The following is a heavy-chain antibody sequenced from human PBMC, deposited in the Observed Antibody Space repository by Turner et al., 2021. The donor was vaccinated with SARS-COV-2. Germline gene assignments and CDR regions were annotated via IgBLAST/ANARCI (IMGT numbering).Heavy chain of an antibody. CDR1: GASISSSSYY. Sequence: QLQLQESGPGLVKPSETLSLTCTVSGASISSSSYYWGWIRQPPGKGLEWIGSIYYSGSTYYNPSLKSRVTISVDASKNQFSLKLSSVTAADTAVYYCATQGAIGYRYASWGQGILVTVSS. CDR3: ATQGAIGYRYAS. D-gene: IGHD5-18*01. J-gene: IGHJ4*02. V-gene: IGHV4-39*01. CDR2: IYYSGST.